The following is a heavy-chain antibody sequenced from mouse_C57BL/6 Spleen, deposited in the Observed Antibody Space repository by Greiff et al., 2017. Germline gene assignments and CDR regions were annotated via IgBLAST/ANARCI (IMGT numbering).Heavy chain of an antibody. J-gene: IGHJ2*01. Sequence: DVHLVESGGGLVKPGGSLKLSCAASGFTFSSYAMSWVRQTPEKRLEWVATISDGGSYTYYPDNVKGRFTISRDNAKNNLYLQMSHLKSEDTAMYYCARDAGTVVATKGDYFDYWGQGTTLTVSS. V-gene: IGHV5-4*01. CDR2: ISDGGSYT. CDR3: ARDAGTVVATKGDYFDY. CDR1: GFTFSSYA. D-gene: IGHD1-1*01.